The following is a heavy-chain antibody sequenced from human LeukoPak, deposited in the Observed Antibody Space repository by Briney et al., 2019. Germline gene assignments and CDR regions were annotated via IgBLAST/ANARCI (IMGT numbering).Heavy chain of an antibody. V-gene: IGHV3-23*01. CDR2: VTASGTST. Sequence: GGSLRHSRVASRFTLSSYVMSWVRPAPGKGREWVSGVTASGTSTFYADSVKGRFTISRDNSKNTMYLRMNSLRAEDTAVYYCAPSGSYDIPGNWGQGTLVTVSS. CDR3: APSGSYDIPGN. D-gene: IGHD3-9*01. J-gene: IGHJ4*02. CDR1: RFTLSSYV.